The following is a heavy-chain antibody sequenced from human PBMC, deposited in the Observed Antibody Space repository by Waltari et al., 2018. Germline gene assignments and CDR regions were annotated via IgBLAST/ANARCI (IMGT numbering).Heavy chain of an antibody. V-gene: IGHV4-34*01. J-gene: IGHJ5*02. CDR3: ARRNWGVGFDP. Sequence: QVQLQQWGAGLLKPSEPLSLTCAVYGGSFSGYYWSWIRQPPGKGLEWIGEINHSGSTNYNPSLKSRVTISVDTSKNQFSLKLSSVTAADTAVYYCARRNWGVGFDPWGQGTLVTVSS. D-gene: IGHD7-27*01. CDR2: INHSGST. CDR1: GGSFSGYY.